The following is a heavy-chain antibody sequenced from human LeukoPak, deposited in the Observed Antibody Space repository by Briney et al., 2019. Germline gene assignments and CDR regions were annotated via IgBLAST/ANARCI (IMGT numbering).Heavy chain of an antibody. CDR2: INWVGDTS. D-gene: IGHD4-17*01. V-gene: IGHV3-43*01. Sequence: GGSLRLSCAASGFTFSSYWMHWVRQAPGKGLQWISSINWVGDTSSYADSVKGRFTVSRDNTKGSLYLQMHSLRSEDTALYYCAKDRQYGDYGGGDFFDSWDQGTLVTVSS. CDR3: AKDRQYGDYGGGDFFDS. J-gene: IGHJ4*02. CDR1: GFTFSSYW.